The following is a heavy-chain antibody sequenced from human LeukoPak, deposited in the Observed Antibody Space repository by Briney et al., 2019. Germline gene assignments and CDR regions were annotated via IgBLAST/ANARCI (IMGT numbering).Heavy chain of an antibody. Sequence: GGSLRLSCAASGFTFSSYAMSWVPQAPGKGLEWVSAISGSGGSTYYADSVRGLFTMPRDNSKNTLYLQMNSLRVEDTAVYYCAKDRDDDNPDFHHWGQGTLVTVSS. CDR2: ISGSGGST. J-gene: IGHJ1*01. CDR3: AKDRDDDNPDFHH. CDR1: GFTFSSYA. D-gene: IGHD5-24*01. V-gene: IGHV3-23*01.